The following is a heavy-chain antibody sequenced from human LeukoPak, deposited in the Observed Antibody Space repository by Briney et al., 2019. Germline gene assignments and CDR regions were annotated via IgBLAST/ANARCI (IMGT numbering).Heavy chain of an antibody. Sequence: GGSLRLSCAASGFTFSTYAMSWVRQAPGKGLEWVLAILARGEGTYYADSAKGGFSISRDNSKNTFYLQISSLRAEDTAVYYCAKNYYDSSGSYSWYFHYWGQGTLVTVSS. V-gene: IGHV3-23*01. CDR2: ILARGEGT. D-gene: IGHD3-22*01. CDR1: GFTFSTYA. J-gene: IGHJ4*02. CDR3: AKNYYDSSGSYSWYFHY.